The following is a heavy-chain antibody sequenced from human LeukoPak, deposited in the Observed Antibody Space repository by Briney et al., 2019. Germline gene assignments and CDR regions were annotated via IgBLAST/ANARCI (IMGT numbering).Heavy chain of an antibody. CDR2: ISDTGTT. V-gene: IGHV4-39*01. CDR1: GGSVSTISHI. Sequence: PSETLSLTCTVSGGSVSTISHIWDWVPPPPGKGLEWFVSISDTGTTYYNPSLDSRATMSVDTSKNQFSLKLSSVTAADTAVYYGARRDHTGRSHAWLDPWGQGTLVTVSS. CDR3: ARRDHTGRSHAWLDP. J-gene: IGHJ5*02. D-gene: IGHD1-14*01.